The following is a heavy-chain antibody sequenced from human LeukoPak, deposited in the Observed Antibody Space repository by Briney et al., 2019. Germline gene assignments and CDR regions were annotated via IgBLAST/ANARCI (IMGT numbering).Heavy chain of an antibody. Sequence: GGSLRLSCATSGFTFSAYSMNWVCQTPGKGLEWVSFILNGDTVSYADPVKGRFTISRDNPKNSLYLQMNSLRAEDTAVYFCVRDHLWAFDIWGQGTLVTVAS. D-gene: IGHD1-26*01. CDR1: GFTFSAYS. V-gene: IGHV3-69-1*01. J-gene: IGHJ4*02. CDR2: ILNGDTV. CDR3: VRDHLWAFDI.